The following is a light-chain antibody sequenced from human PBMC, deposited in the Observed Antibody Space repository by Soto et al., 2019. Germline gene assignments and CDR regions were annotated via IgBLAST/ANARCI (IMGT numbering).Light chain of an antibody. Sequence: EIVLTQSPVTLSLSPGERATLSCRASQNVGSFLAWYQQRPGQPPRLLIYDASNRATGIPARFSGSGSGTDFTLTISPLEPEDFVVYYCQQRVNWPLTFGGGTNVEIK. CDR1: QNVGSF. J-gene: IGKJ4*01. CDR3: QQRVNWPLT. V-gene: IGKV3-11*01. CDR2: DAS.